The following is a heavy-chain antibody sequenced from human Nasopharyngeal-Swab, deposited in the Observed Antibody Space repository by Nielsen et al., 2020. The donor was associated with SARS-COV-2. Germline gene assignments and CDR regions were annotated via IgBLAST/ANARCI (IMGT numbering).Heavy chain of an antibody. Sequence: GESLKISCAASGFTFSSYSMNWVRQAPGKGLEWVSSISSSCSYIYYADSVKGRFTISRDNAKNSLYLQMNSLRAEDTAVYYCARGGGGLLWFGELLYPSDYYYYYMDVWGKGTTVTVSS. CDR1: GFTFSSYS. D-gene: IGHD3-10*01. J-gene: IGHJ6*03. V-gene: IGHV3-21*03. CDR2: ISSSCSYI. CDR3: ARGGGGLLWFGELLYPSDYYYYYMDV.